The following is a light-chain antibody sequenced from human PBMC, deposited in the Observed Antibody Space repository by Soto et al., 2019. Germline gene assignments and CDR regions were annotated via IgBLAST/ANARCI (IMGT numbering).Light chain of an antibody. J-gene: IGKJ5*01. CDR1: EIIKTF. CDR3: QQRDNWPNT. V-gene: IGKV3-11*01. CDR2: DAS. Sequence: MVLTQSPGTLSLSPGETATLSCKASEIIKTFYFGWYQQKPGQSPRLIIYDASKRATGIPASFSASGSGTDFTLVISSLEPEDFAVYYCQQRDNWPNTFGQGTRLEIK.